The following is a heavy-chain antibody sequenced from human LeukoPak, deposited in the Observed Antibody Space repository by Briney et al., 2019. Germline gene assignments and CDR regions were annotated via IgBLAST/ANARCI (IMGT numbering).Heavy chain of an antibody. Sequence: PGGSLRLSCAASGFTFSSYWMHWVRQAPGKGLEWVAVISYDGSNKYYADSVKGRFTISRDNSKNTLYLQMNSLRAEDTAVYYCARSIAVAGTFFDYWGQGTLVTVSS. V-gene: IGHV3-30*03. D-gene: IGHD6-19*01. J-gene: IGHJ4*02. CDR2: ISYDGSNK. CDR1: GFTFSSYW. CDR3: ARSIAVAGTFFDY.